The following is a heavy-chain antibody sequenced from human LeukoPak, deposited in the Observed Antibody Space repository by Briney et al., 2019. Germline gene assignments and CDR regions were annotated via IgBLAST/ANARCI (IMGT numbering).Heavy chain of an antibody. J-gene: IGHJ3*02. CDR2: ISYDGSNK. Sequence: GGSLRLSCAASEFTFTNYAMHWVRQAPGRGLEGVAVISYDGSNKYYADSVKGRFTISRDNSKNTLYLQMNSLRAEDTAVYYCARGYWNDGTDAFDIWGQGTMVTVSS. V-gene: IGHV3-30*04. CDR1: EFTFTNYA. CDR3: ARGYWNDGTDAFDI. D-gene: IGHD1-1*01.